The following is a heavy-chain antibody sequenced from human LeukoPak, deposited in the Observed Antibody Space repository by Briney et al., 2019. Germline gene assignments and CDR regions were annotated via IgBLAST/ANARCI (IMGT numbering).Heavy chain of an antibody. Sequence: KPSETLSLTCTVSGGSISTYYWSWIRQPPGKALEWIGYIYSSGSTNYNPSLKSRVTISVDTSKNQFSLKLSSVTAADTAVYYCARTWQHLLIDYWGQGTLVTVSS. D-gene: IGHD6-13*01. CDR2: IYSSGST. J-gene: IGHJ4*02. CDR3: ARTWQHLLIDY. CDR1: GGSISTYY. V-gene: IGHV4-59*01.